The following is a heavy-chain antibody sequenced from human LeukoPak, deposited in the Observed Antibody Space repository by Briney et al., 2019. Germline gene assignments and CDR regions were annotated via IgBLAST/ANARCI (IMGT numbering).Heavy chain of an antibody. CDR3: AKDADIAAAAYYFDY. CDR1: GFTFKSYG. CDR2: LSYDGINK. Sequence: GGSLRLSCAASGFTFKSYGMHWVRQAPGKGLEWVTVLSYDGINKYYANSVKGRFTVSRDNSKNTLYLQMNSLRAEDTAVYYCAKDADIAAAAYYFDYWGQGTLVTVSS. V-gene: IGHV3-30*18. J-gene: IGHJ4*02. D-gene: IGHD6-13*01.